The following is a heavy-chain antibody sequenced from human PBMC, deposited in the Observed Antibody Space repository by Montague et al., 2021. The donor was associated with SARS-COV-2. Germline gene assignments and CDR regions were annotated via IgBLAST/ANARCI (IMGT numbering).Heavy chain of an antibody. J-gene: IGHJ3*01. D-gene: IGHD2-2*03. CDR3: ARKMDSSFDV. CDR1: GASLSSDSLS. CDR2: TYYRSKWYN. V-gene: IGHV6-1*01. Sequence: VSPGASLSSDSLSWHWIRPSPSRGLEWLASTYYRSKWYNDSAPSVSVRATVKPDTSRNQFSLHLDSATPEDTARYFCARKMDSSFDVWGKGTMVIVSS.